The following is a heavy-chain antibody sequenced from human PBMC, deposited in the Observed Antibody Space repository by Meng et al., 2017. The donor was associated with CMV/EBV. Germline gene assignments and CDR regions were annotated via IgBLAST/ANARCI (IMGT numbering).Heavy chain of an antibody. CDR2: IKQDGTEK. D-gene: IGHD2-21*01. CDR3: ARGGVRYCGGDCYPTRFDY. Sequence: GESLKISCVASGFNSNAYWMTWVRQVPGKALEWVANIKQDGTEKYYVPSVKGRFIISRDNAKSSLYLQMNSLRAEDTAVYYCARGGVRYCGGDCYPTRFDYWGQGTLVTVSS. V-gene: IGHV3-7*03. CDR1: GFNSNAYW. J-gene: IGHJ4*02.